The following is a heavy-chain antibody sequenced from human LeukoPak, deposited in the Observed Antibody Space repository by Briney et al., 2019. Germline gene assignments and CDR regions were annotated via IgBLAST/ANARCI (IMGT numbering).Heavy chain of an antibody. CDR1: GFTFSSYG. J-gene: IGHJ4*02. D-gene: IGHD6-19*01. CDR2: ISYDGSNK. CDR3: AKQQWLGYFDY. V-gene: IGHV3-30*18. Sequence: PGRSLRLSCAASGFTFSSYGMHWVRQAPGKGLEWVAVISYDGSNKYYADSVMGRFTISRDNSKNTLYLQMNSLRAEDTAVYYCAKQQWLGYFDYWGQGTLVTVSS.